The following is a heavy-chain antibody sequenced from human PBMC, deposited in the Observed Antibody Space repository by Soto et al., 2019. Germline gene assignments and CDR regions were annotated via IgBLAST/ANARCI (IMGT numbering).Heavy chain of an antibody. V-gene: IGHV1-18*01. Sequence: QVQLVQSGAEVKKPGASVKVSCKASGYTFTNYGINWVRQAPGQGLEWVGWINSYNGNTNYAQRLQGRVTMTTDTSTSTVNMELRSLRSDDTAVYYCARGSSPVDFDYWGQGTLVTVSS. CDR2: INSYNGNT. CDR3: ARGSSPVDFDY. D-gene: IGHD6-13*01. CDR1: GYTFTNYG. J-gene: IGHJ4*02.